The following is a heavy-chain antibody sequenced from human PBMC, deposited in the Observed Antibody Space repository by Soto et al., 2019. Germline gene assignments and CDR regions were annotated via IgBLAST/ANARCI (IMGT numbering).Heavy chain of an antibody. J-gene: IGHJ4*02. D-gene: IGHD6-13*01. V-gene: IGHV3-30*01. CDR3: ARGDSNSWSDY. Sequence: QVQLVESGGGVVQPGRSLRLSCAASGFTFRTYALDWVRQAPGKGLEWVSVISYDATNKYYADSVKVRFTISRDNSNNTLSLQMNSLRPEDTAVYYCARGDSNSWSDYWGQGTLVTVSS. CDR1: GFTFRTYA. CDR2: ISYDATNK.